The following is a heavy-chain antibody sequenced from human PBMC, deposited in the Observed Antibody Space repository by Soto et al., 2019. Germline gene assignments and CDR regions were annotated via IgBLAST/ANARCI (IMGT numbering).Heavy chain of an antibody. J-gene: IGHJ6*02. CDR2: ISYDGSNK. Sequence: QVQLVESGGGVVQPGRSLRLSCAASGFTFSSYAMHWVRQAPGKGLEWVAVISYDGSNKYYADSVKGRFTISRDNSKITMYLQMNSLRAEDTAVYYCARALGTYRVSSYYSYYGMDVWGQGNTVTVSS. D-gene: IGHD7-27*01. CDR3: ARALGTYRVSSYYSYYGMDV. CDR1: GFTFSSYA. V-gene: IGHV3-30-3*01.